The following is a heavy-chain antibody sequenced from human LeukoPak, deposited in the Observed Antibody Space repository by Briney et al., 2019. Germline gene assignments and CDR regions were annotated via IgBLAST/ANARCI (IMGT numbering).Heavy chain of an antibody. V-gene: IGHV3-11*06. CDR1: GFTFSDYY. CDR2: ISSSSSYT. CDR3: ARAHSGYDPSDY. D-gene: IGHD5-12*01. Sequence: GGSLRLSCAASGFTFSDYYMSWIRQAPGKGLEWVSYISSSSSYTNYADSVKGRFTIPRDNAKNSLYLQMNSLRAEDTAVYYCARAHSGYDPSDYWGQGTLVTVSS. J-gene: IGHJ4*02.